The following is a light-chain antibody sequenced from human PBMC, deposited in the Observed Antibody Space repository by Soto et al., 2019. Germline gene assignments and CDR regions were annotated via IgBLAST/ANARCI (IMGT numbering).Light chain of an antibody. J-gene: IGLJ7*01. CDR1: SSNVGAGYD. V-gene: IGLV1-40*02. Sequence: QSVLTQPPSVSGAPGQRITISCTGTSSNVGAGYDVHWYQHLPGRAPRLLVYGYKNRASGIPDRFSVSRSGTSDSLAITGLQAEDEAEYFCQSFDISLSGFVFGGGTKLTVL. CDR2: GYK. CDR3: QSFDISLSGFV.